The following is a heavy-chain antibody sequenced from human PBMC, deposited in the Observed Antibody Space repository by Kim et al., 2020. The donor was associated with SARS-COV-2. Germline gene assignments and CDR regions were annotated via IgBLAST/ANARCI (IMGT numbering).Heavy chain of an antibody. Sequence: ARFTISRDDAKNSLYLQMNSLRAEDTAVYYCASPMAYDSSGYYQYDAFDIWGQGTMVTVSS. V-gene: IGHV3-48*03. D-gene: IGHD3-22*01. CDR3: ASPMAYDSSGYYQYDAFDI. J-gene: IGHJ3*02.